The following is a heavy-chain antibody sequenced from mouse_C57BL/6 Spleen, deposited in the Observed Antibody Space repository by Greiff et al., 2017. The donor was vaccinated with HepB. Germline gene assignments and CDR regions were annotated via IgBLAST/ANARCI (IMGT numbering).Heavy chain of an antibody. CDR1: GYTFTSYW. D-gene: IGHD1-1*01. CDR2: IDPSDSYT. J-gene: IGHJ2*01. Sequence: VQLQESGAELVRPGTSVKLSCKASGYTFTSYWMHWVKQRPGQGLEWIGVIDPSDSYTNYNQKFKGKATLTVDTSTSTAYMQLSSLTSEDSAVYYCARDTQKDYYGSSYGDYWGQGTTLTVSS. V-gene: IGHV1-59*01. CDR3: ARDTQKDYYGSSYGDY.